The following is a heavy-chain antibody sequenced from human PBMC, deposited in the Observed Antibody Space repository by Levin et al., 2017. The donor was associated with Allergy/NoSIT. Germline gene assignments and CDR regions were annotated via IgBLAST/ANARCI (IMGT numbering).Heavy chain of an antibody. J-gene: IGHJ4*02. CDR2: IKQDGSEK. CDR1: GFTFSSYW. CDR3: ARDVYYDILTGYGFRRMSPTFDY. Sequence: GESLKISCAASGFTFSSYWMSWVRQAPGKGLEWVANIKQDGSEKYYVDSVKGRFTISRDNAKNSLYLQMNSLRAEDTAVYYCARDVYYDILTGYGFRRMSPTFDYWGQGTLVTVSS. V-gene: IGHV3-7*01. D-gene: IGHD3-9*01.